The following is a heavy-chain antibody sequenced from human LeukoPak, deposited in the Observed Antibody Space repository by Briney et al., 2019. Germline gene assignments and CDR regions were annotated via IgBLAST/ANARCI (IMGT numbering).Heavy chain of an antibody. J-gene: IGHJ1*01. D-gene: IGHD3-16*01. Sequence: PSETLSLTCEVSGASVTATNYYWTWIRQRPGKGPEWIGHIHFSGTVYYSPSLQSRASISRDASKNHFSLRLSSLTAADTAVYFCSGGYDDSKIHHWGQGTLVAVSS. CDR3: SGGYDDSKIHH. CDR1: GASVTATNYY. V-gene: IGHV4-31*11. CDR2: IHFSGTV.